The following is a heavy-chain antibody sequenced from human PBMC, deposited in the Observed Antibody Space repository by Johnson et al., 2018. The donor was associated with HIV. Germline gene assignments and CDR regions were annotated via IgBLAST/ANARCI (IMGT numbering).Heavy chain of an antibody. V-gene: IGHV3-30*02. CDR1: GFTFSSYG. J-gene: IGHJ3*02. CDR2: IRYDGSNQ. CDR3: AKIIGYSSGLEI. Sequence: QVQLVESGGGVVQPGGSLRLSCAASGFTFSSYGMNWVRQAPGKGLVWVAFIRYDGSNQYYADSVKGRFTISRDNSKNTLYLQMNSLRAEDTAVYYCAKIIGYSSGLEIWGQGTMVTVSS. D-gene: IGHD6-19*01.